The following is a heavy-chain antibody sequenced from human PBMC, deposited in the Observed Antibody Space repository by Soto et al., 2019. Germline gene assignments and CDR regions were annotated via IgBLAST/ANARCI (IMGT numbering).Heavy chain of an antibody. V-gene: IGHV4-59*01. J-gene: IGHJ4*02. CDR3: ARDQDPGY. Sequence: SETLSLTCNVSGGSMSNFYWNWIRQPPGKGLEWIGYIYYSGTTNYNPSLKSRVTISIDTSKNQVSLNLTSVTSADTAVYYCARDQDPGYWGQGTLVTVSS. CDR2: IYYSGTT. CDR1: GGSMSNFY.